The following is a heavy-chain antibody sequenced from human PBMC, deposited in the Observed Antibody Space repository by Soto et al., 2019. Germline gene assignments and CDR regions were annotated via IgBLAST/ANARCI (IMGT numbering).Heavy chain of an antibody. V-gene: IGHV4-34*01. D-gene: IGHD6-13*01. CDR1: GGSFSGYY. CDR2: INHSGST. CDR3: AREPYSSSWYGRRFDT. J-gene: IGHJ5*02. Sequence: SETLSLTCAVYGGSFSGYYWRWIREPPWKGLEWIGEINHSGSTNYNPSLKSRVTISVDTSKNQFSLKLSSVTAADTAAYYCAREPYSSSWYGRRFDTWGKGTLVSVS.